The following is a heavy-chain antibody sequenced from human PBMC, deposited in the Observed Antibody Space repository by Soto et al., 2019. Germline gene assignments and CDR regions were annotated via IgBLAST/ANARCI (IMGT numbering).Heavy chain of an antibody. Sequence: QVQLVQSGAEVKKPGSSVNVSCKASGGTFSSYAISWVRQAPGQGHEWMGGIIPIFGTANYAQKFQGRVTMTADECTSTAYMELSSLRSEDTAVYYCARDSLRDNVGVVCMFDPWGQGTLVTVAS. V-gene: IGHV1-69*01. D-gene: IGHD3-3*01. J-gene: IGHJ5*02. CDR1: GGTFSSYA. CDR3: ARDSLRDNVGVVCMFDP. CDR2: IIPIFGTA.